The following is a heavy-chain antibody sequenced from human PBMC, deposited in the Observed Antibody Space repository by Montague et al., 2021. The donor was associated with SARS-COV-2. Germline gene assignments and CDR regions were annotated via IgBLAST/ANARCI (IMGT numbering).Heavy chain of an antibody. J-gene: IGHJ5*02. CDR2: IYYSGST. Sequence: SETLSLTCTVSGGSISSSSYYWGWIRQPPGKGLEWIGSIYYSGSTYYNPSLKSRVTISVDTSKNQFSLKLSSVTAADTAVYYCARRFTSDCSGGSCYGGQGFDPWGQGTMVTVSS. D-gene: IGHD2-15*01. CDR3: ARRFTSDCSGGSCYGGQGFDP. CDR1: GGSISSSSYY. V-gene: IGHV4-39*01.